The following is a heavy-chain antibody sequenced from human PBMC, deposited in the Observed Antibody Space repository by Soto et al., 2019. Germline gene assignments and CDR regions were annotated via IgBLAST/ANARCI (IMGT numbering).Heavy chain of an antibody. J-gene: IGHJ6*02. CDR2: IYHNGET. CDR1: GDSITAYY. D-gene: IGHD3-10*01. Sequence: QMQLQESGPGLVKPSETLSLICSVSGDSITAYYLSWLRQSPGKELEWIGYIYHNGETNYNPSLKSRVTISADTSKTQFSLRLSSVTAADTGVDYCARDKGGEFLKGSGMDVWGQGPTVIVSS. V-gene: IGHV4-59*01. CDR3: ARDKGGEFLKGSGMDV.